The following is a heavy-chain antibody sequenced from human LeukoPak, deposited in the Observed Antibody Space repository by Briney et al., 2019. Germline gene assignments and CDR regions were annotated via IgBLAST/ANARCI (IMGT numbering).Heavy chain of an antibody. Sequence: ASVKVSCKASGYTFTSYGISWVRQAPGQGLEWMGWISAYNGNTNYAQKLQGRVTMTTDTSTSTAYMELRSLRSDDTAVYYCARDRSGSSWYVWRFFDYWGQGTLVTVSS. V-gene: IGHV1-18*01. J-gene: IGHJ4*02. CDR3: ARDRSGSSWYVWRFFDY. D-gene: IGHD6-13*01. CDR1: GYTFTSYG. CDR2: ISAYNGNT.